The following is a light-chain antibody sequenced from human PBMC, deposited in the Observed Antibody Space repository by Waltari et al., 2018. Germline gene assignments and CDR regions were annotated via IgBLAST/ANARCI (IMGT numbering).Light chain of an antibody. Sequence: TQSPATLSASVGDTVTITCRASQSISSWLAWYQQKPGKAPKLLIYKATNLDTGVPSRITGSGSGTEFTLTIRSLQLDDFATYYCQHYYSYPWTFGQGTKVEIK. CDR1: QSISSW. CDR3: QHYYSYPWT. J-gene: IGKJ1*01. V-gene: IGKV1-5*03. CDR2: KAT.